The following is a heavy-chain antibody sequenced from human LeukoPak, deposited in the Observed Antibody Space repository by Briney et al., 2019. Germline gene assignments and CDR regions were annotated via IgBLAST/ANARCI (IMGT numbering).Heavy chain of an antibody. J-gene: IGHJ4*02. CDR2: ISGSGGST. CDR3: AKGDYGDYPSSYFDH. D-gene: IGHD4-17*01. Sequence: GGSLRLSCAASGFTFSSYAMSWVRQAQGKGLEWVSAISGSGGSTYYADSVKGRFTISRDNSKNTLYLQMNSLRAEDTAVYYCAKGDYGDYPSSYFDHWGQGTLVTVSS. CDR1: GFTFSSYA. V-gene: IGHV3-23*01.